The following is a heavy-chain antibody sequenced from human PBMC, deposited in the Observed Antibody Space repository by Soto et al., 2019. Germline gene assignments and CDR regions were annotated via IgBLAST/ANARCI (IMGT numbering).Heavy chain of an antibody. Sequence: SETLSLTCAVSGGSISSSNWWSWVRQPPGKGLEWIGEIYHSGSTNYNPSLKSRVTISVDTSKNQFSLKLSSVTAADTAVYYCARYKSNYYYGMEVWGQGTTVTVSS. CDR1: GGSISSSNW. CDR3: ARYKSNYYYGMEV. D-gene: IGHD1-20*01. J-gene: IGHJ6*02. CDR2: IYHSGST. V-gene: IGHV4-4*02.